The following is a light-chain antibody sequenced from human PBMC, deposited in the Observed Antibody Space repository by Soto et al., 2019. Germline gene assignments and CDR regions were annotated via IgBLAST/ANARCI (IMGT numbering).Light chain of an antibody. CDR1: QSVSSN. V-gene: IGKV3-20*01. CDR3: QQYAHSPLT. CDR2: GVY. J-gene: IGKJ4*01. Sequence: EIVLTQSPGTLSLSPGKRATLSCRASQSVSSNLAWYQQKPGQPPRLLMYGVYTRAPGTPARFSGSGSGTDFTLTVSRLEPEDFAVFYCQQYAHSPLTFGGGTKVDIK.